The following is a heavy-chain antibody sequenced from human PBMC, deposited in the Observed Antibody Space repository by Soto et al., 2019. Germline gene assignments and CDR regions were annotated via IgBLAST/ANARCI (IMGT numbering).Heavy chain of an antibody. Sequence: EVQLVESGGGLVKPGGSLRISCAASGFTFSTYTMNWVRQAPRKGLEWVSSINPNSTYIYYAESVRGRFTISRDNAKNSLYLQMNSLRAEDTAVYFCARGKFVLDYWGQGTLVTVSS. CDR3: ARGKFVLDY. V-gene: IGHV3-21*02. D-gene: IGHD3-10*02. CDR2: INPNSTYI. J-gene: IGHJ4*02. CDR1: GFTFSTYT.